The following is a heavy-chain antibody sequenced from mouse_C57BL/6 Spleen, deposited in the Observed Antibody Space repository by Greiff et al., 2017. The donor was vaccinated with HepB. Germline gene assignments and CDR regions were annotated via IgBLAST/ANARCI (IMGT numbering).Heavy chain of an antibody. CDR3: AHSYWYFDV. J-gene: IGHJ1*03. CDR2: IYPGDGAT. D-gene: IGHD3-1*01. CDR1: GYAFSSSW. Sequence: VKLQESGPELVKPGASVKISCKASGYAFSSSWMNWVKQRPGKGLEWIGRIYPGDGATNYNGKFKGKATLTADKSSSTAYMQLSSLTSEDSAVYFCAHSYWYFDVWGTGTTVTVSS. V-gene: IGHV1-82*01.